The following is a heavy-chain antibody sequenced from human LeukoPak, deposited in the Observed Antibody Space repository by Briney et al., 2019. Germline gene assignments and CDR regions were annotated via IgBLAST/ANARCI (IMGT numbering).Heavy chain of an antibody. V-gene: IGHV4-34*01. CDR3: ARLIEYSSSSEQLDAFDI. CDR1: GGSFSGYY. J-gene: IGHJ3*02. D-gene: IGHD6-13*01. CDR2: INHSGST. Sequence: SETLSLTCAVYGGSFSGYYWSWIRQPPGKGLEWIGEINHSGSTNYNPSLKSRVTISVDTSKNQFSLKLSSVTAADTAVYYCARLIEYSSSSEQLDAFDIWGQGTMVTVSS.